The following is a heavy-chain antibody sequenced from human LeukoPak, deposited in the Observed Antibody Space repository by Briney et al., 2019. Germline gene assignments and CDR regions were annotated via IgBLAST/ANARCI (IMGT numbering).Heavy chain of an antibody. CDR3: ARVGGGYNPFDY. CDR1: GFTFSSYE. D-gene: IGHD5-24*01. Sequence: PGGSLRLSCAASGFTFSSYEMNWVRQAPGKGLEWVSYISSSGSTIYYADSVKGRFTISRDNAKNSLYLQMNSLRAEDTAVYYCARVGGGYNPFDYWGQGTLVTVSS. CDR2: ISSSGSTI. J-gene: IGHJ4*02. V-gene: IGHV3-48*03.